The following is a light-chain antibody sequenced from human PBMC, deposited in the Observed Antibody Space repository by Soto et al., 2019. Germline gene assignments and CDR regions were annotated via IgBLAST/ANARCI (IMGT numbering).Light chain of an antibody. CDR3: QQSYTTPYT. CDR1: QSISTY. V-gene: IGKV1-39*01. J-gene: IGKJ2*01. Sequence: DIQMTQSPSSLSASVGDRVTITCRASQSISTYLNWYQQKPGKAPNLLIYAASSLQSGVPSRFGGSGSGTEFTLTISSLQPEDFATYYCQQSYTTPYTFGQGTKLEIK. CDR2: AAS.